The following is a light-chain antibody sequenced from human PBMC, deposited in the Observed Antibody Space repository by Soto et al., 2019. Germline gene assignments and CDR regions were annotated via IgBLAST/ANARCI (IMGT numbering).Light chain of an antibody. CDR3: AAWDYSLSGYWV. CDR2: RNN. J-gene: IGLJ3*02. CDR1: SSNIGRNY. Sequence: QSVLSQPHSASGTPGQRVTISCSGSSSNIGRNYVYWYQQVPGTAPKLLIFRNNQRPSGVPDRFSGSKSGTSASLAISGLRSEDEADYFCAAWDYSLSGYWVFGGGTKLTVL. V-gene: IGLV1-47*01.